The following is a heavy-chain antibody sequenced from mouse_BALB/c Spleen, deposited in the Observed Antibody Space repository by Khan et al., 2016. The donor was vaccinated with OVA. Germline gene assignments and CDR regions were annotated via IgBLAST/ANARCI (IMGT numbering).Heavy chain of an antibody. J-gene: IGHJ3*01. D-gene: IGHD2-10*02. CDR1: GYTFTSYF. V-gene: IGHV1S56*01. CDR2: INPGNVNT. Sequence: QVRLQQSGPELVKPGASVWISCKASGYTFTSYFIHWVKQRPGQGLEWIGWINPGNVNTEYNERFTGKATLTADTSSSTNSMQLSSLTSEDSAVYFCARAGYGSFAYWGQGTLVTVPA. CDR3: ARAGYGSFAY.